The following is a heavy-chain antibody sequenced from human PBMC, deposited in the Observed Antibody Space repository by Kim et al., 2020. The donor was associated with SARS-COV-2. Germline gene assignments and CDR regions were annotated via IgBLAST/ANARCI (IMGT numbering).Heavy chain of an antibody. CDR3: AKDYSTSRHGPLDV. D-gene: IGHD6-13*01. J-gene: IGHJ6*02. Sequence: AASVKGRLTIPRDNAKNTVYLQMNSLRAEDTAVYYCAKDYSTSRHGPLDVWGQGTAVTVSS. V-gene: IGHV3-23*01.